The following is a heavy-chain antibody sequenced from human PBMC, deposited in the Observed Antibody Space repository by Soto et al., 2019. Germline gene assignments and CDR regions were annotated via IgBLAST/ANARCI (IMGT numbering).Heavy chain of an antibody. CDR2: IYYSGST. CDR1: GGSISSSSYY. D-gene: IGHD6-6*01. J-gene: IGHJ4*02. V-gene: IGHV4-39*01. Sequence: SETLSLTCTVSGGSISSSSYYWGWIRQPPGKGLEWIGSIYYSGSTYYNPSLKSRVTISVDTSKNQFSLKLSSVTAAETAVYYCARHDSIAAFQGFDYWGQGTLVTVSS. CDR3: ARHDSIAAFQGFDY.